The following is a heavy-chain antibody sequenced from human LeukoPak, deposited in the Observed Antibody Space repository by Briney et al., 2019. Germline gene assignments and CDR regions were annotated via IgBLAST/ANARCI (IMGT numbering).Heavy chain of an antibody. J-gene: IGHJ4*02. CDR1: GGSISSSSYY. CDR2: VYYSGST. CDR3: ARSLRYFDWIDY. Sequence: SETLSLTCTVSGGSISSSSYYWVWIRQPPGKGLEWIGNVYYSGSTYYNPSLKGRVTMSVDTSKNQFSLRLSSVTAADTAVYYCARSLRYFDWIDYWGQGTLVTVSS. V-gene: IGHV4-39*07. D-gene: IGHD3-9*01.